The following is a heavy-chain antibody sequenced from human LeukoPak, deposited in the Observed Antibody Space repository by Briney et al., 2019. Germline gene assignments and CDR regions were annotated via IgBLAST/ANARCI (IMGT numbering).Heavy chain of an antibody. CDR2: IYYSGST. Sequence: SETLSLTCTVSGGSISSYYWSWIRQPPGKGLEWIGYIYYSGSTNYNPSLKSRVTISVDTSKNQFSLKLSSVTAADTAVYYCARDSGSYYFDYWGQGTLVTVSS. CDR1: GGSISSYY. J-gene: IGHJ4*02. V-gene: IGHV4-59*01. CDR3: ARDSGSYYFDY. D-gene: IGHD1-26*01.